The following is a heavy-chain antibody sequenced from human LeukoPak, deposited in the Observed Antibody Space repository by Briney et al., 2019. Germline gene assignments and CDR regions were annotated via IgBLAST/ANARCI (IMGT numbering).Heavy chain of an antibody. V-gene: IGHV3-23*01. CDR1: GFTFSSYA. J-gene: IGHJ4*02. CDR3: AKDQGIVVVG. Sequence: GGSLRLSCAASGFTFSSYAMSWVRQAPGKGLEWVSAISGSGGSTYYADSMKGRFTIPRDNSKNTLYLQMNSLRAEDTAVYYCAKDQGIVVVGWGQGTLVTVSS. D-gene: IGHD2-2*01. CDR2: ISGSGGST.